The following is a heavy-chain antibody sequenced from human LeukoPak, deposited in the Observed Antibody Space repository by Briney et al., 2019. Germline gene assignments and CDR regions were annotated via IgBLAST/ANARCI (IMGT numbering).Heavy chain of an antibody. Sequence: SETLSLTCAVYGGSFSGYYWSWIRQPPGKGLEWIGEINHSGSTNYNPSLKSRVTISVDTPKNQFSLKLSSVTAADTAVYYCARDNNGGNSHYYYMDVWGKGTTVTVSS. J-gene: IGHJ6*03. CDR2: INHSGST. CDR3: ARDNNGGNSHYYYMDV. D-gene: IGHD4-23*01. V-gene: IGHV4-34*01. CDR1: GGSFSGYY.